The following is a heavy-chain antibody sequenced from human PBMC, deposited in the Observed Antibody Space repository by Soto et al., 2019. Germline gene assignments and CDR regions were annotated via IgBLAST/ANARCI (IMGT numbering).Heavy chain of an antibody. CDR1: GGSISSGGYY. CDR2: IYYSGST. D-gene: IGHD5-18*01. V-gene: IGHV4-31*03. J-gene: IGHJ6*02. Sequence: QVQLQESGPGLVKPSQTLSLTCTVSGGSISSGGYYWSWIRQHPGKGMEWIGYIYYSGSTYYNPSLKSRVTISVDTSKNQFSLKLSSVTAADTAVYYCARATRGYEVYGMDVWGQGTTVTVSS. CDR3: ARATRGYEVYGMDV.